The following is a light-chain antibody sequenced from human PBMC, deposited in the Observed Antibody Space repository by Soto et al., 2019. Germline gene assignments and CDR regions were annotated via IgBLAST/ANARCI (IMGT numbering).Light chain of an antibody. Sequence: DIQMTQSPSSLSASVGDRVTITCRASQSIRNYLNWYQQKPGKGPKLLIFAASSLQSGVPSRFSGRGSGTDFTLTISSLQSEDFATYYCQQTHNTPWTFGQGTKVEIK. CDR1: QSIRNY. V-gene: IGKV1-39*01. J-gene: IGKJ1*01. CDR3: QQTHNTPWT. CDR2: AAS.